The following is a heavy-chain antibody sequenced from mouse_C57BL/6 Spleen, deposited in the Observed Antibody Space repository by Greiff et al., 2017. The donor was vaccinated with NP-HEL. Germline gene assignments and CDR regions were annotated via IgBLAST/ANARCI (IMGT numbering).Heavy chain of an antibody. V-gene: IGHV5-9-1*02. Sequence: EVQGVESGEGLVKPGGSLKLSCAASGFTFSSYAMSWVRQTPEKRLEWVAYISSGGDYIYYADTVKGRFTISRDNARNTLYLQMSSLKSEDTAMYYCTRDLRSSGLYYYAMDYWGQGTSVTVSS. J-gene: IGHJ4*01. CDR3: TRDLRSSGLYYYAMDY. D-gene: IGHD3-2*02. CDR1: GFTFSSYA. CDR2: ISSGGDYI.